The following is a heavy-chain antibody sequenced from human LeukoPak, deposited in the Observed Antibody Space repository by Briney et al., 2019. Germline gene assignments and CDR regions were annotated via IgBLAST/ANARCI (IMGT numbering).Heavy chain of an antibody. Sequence: ASVKVSCKVSVYTLTELSMHWVRQAPGKGLEWMGGFDPEDGETIYAQKFQGRVTMTEDTSTDTAYMELSSLRSEDTAVYYCASPYSGYDYSFDYWGQGTLVTVSS. J-gene: IGHJ4*02. V-gene: IGHV1-24*01. CDR3: ASPYSGYDYSFDY. CDR2: FDPEDGET. D-gene: IGHD5-12*01. CDR1: VYTLTELS.